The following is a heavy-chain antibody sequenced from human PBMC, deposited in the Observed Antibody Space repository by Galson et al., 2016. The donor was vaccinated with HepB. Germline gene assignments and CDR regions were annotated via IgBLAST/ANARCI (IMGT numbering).Heavy chain of an antibody. J-gene: IGHJ4*02. Sequence: LVKPTQTLTLTCTVSGFSLSDARMGVSWIRQPPGKALEWLAQVFSNDDKSYSTSLKSRLTISKDTSKSQVVLTMTNVDPVDTATYYCARTGGFDADYFAYWGQGTLVTVSS. CDR3: ARTGGFDADYFAY. V-gene: IGHV2-26*01. D-gene: IGHD3-16*01. CDR1: GFSLSDARMG. CDR2: VFSNDDK.